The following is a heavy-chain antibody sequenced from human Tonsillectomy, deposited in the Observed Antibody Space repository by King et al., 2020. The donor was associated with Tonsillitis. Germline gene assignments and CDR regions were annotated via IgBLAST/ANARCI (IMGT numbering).Heavy chain of an antibody. Sequence: VQLVESGAEVKKPGASVKVSCKASGYTFTGYYMHWVRQAPGQGLEWMGWINPNSGGTNYAQNFQGRVTMTRDTAISTAYLELRRLRADDTAVYYCAREPYSGGWDDAFDIWGQGTMVTVSS. CDR3: AREPYSGGWDDAFDI. D-gene: IGHD6-25*01. CDR1: GYTFTGYY. CDR2: INPNSGGT. J-gene: IGHJ3*02. V-gene: IGHV1-2*02.